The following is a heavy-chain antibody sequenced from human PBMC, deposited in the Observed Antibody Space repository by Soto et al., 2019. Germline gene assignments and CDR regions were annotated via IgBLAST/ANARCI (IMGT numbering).Heavy chain of an antibody. CDR3: AKDTVGGYSFWSGYYSDGLDV. V-gene: IGHV3-23*01. CDR1: GFTFDSYA. CDR2: ISGSADGT. D-gene: IGHD3-3*01. J-gene: IGHJ3*01. Sequence: EVKLLESGGGLAQPGGSLRLSCVGSGFTFDSYAISWVRQAPWERLQWIAAISGSADGTDYAHSVRGRFTISRDNAKKTVHLQMDSLRVEDTAVYFCAKDTVGGYSFWSGYYSDGLDVWGQGTLVTVS.